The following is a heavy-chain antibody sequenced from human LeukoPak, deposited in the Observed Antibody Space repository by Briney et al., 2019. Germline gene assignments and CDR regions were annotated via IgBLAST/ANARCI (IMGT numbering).Heavy chain of an antibody. V-gene: IGHV3-30*02. CDR1: GFTFSSYG. Sequence: GGSLRLSCAASGFTFSSYGMHWVRQAPGKGLEWVAFIRYDGSNKYYADSVKGRFTISRDNSKNTLYLQMNSLRAEDTAVYYCAKALTYYYDSSMVPWGQGTLVTVSS. CDR2: IRYDGSNK. J-gene: IGHJ5*02. D-gene: IGHD3-22*01. CDR3: AKALTYYYDSSMVP.